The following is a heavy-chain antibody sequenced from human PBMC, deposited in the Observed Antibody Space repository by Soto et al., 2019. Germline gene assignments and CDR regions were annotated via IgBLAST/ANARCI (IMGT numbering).Heavy chain of an antibody. CDR1: GYTFTGYY. D-gene: IGHD2-2*01. J-gene: IGHJ6*02. Sequence: GASVKVSCKASGYTFTGYYMHWVRQAPGQGLEWMGWINPNSGGTNYAQKFQGRVTMTRDTSISTAYMELSRLRSDDTAVDYCAREVVVPAAIYYYYGIDVWGQGTTVTVSS. V-gene: IGHV1-2*02. CDR2: INPNSGGT. CDR3: AREVVVPAAIYYYYGIDV.